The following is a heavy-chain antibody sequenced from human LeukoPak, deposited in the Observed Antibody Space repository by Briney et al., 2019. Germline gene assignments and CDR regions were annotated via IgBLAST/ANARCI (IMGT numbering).Heavy chain of an antibody. CDR1: GGSISSYY. J-gene: IGHJ4*02. CDR3: AREGGGYSYGSV. Sequence: PSETLSLTCTVSGGSISSYYWSWIRQPPGKGLEWIGYIYYSGSTNYNPSLRSRVTISVDTSKNQFSLKLSSVTAADTAVYYCAREGGGYSYGSVWGQGTLVTVSS. V-gene: IGHV4-59*01. D-gene: IGHD5-18*01. CDR2: IYYSGST.